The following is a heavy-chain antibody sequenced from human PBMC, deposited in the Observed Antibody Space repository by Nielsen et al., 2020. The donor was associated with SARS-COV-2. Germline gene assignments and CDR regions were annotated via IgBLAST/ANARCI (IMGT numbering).Heavy chain of an antibody. J-gene: IGHJ4*02. V-gene: IGHV4-4*07. CDR3: AGLGNLSGVDY. Sequence: SETLSLTCTVSGGSISSYYWSWIRQPAGKGLEWIGRIYTSGSTNYNPSLKSRVTISVDTSKNQFSLKLSSVTAADTAVYYCAGLGNLSGVDYWGQGTLVTVSS. D-gene: IGHD3-10*01. CDR2: IYTSGST. CDR1: GGSISSYY.